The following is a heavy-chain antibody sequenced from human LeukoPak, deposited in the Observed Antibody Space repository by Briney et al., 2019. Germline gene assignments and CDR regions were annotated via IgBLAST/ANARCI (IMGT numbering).Heavy chain of an antibody. Sequence: SETLSLTCTVSGGSISSYYWSWIRQPPGKGLEWIGYIYYSGSTNYNPSLKSRVTISVDTSKNQFSLKLSSVTPEDTAVYYCARIVGATHLDYWGQGTLVTVSS. D-gene: IGHD1-26*01. CDR1: GGSISSYY. CDR3: ARIVGATHLDY. CDR2: IYYSGST. V-gene: IGHV4-59*12. J-gene: IGHJ4*02.